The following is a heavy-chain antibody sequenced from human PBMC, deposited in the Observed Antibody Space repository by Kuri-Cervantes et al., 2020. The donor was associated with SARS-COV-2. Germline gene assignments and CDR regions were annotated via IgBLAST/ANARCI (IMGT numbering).Heavy chain of an antibody. CDR3: AKVAYSYGYPTHYFDY. Sequence: GGSLRLSCAASGFTFSSYGMHWVRQAPGKGLEWVAVIWYDGSNKYYADSVKGRFTISRDNSKNTLYLQMNSLRAEDTAVYYCAKVAYSYGYPTHYFDYWGQGTLVTASS. CDR1: GFTFSSYG. J-gene: IGHJ4*02. CDR2: IWYDGSNK. D-gene: IGHD5-18*01. V-gene: IGHV3-33*06.